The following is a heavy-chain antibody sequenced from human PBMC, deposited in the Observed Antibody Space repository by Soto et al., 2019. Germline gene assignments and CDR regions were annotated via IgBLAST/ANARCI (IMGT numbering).Heavy chain of an antibody. J-gene: IGHJ6*02. CDR1: GGSISSSSYY. CDR3: ARLKTYYDILTGFLNYYGMDV. Sequence: NPSETLSLTCTVSGGSISSSSYYWGWIRQPPGKGLEWIGSIYYSGSTYYNPSLKSRVTISVDTSKNQFSLKLSSVTAADTAVYYCARLKTYYDILTGFLNYYGMDVWGQGTTVTVSS. V-gene: IGHV4-39*01. D-gene: IGHD3-9*01. CDR2: IYYSGST.